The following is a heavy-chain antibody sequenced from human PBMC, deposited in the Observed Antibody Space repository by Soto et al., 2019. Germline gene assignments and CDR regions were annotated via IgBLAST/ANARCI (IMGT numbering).Heavy chain of an antibody. Sequence: QLQLQESGPGLVKPSETLSLTCTVSGGSISSSSYYWGWIRQPPGKGLEWIGSIYYSGSTYYNPSLKRRVTISVDTSKNQFSLKLSSVTAADTAVYYCATVWCGESQHWGQGTLVTVSS. CDR1: GGSISSSSYY. J-gene: IGHJ1*01. CDR2: IYYSGST. D-gene: IGHD3-10*01. V-gene: IGHV4-39*01. CDR3: ATVWCGESQH.